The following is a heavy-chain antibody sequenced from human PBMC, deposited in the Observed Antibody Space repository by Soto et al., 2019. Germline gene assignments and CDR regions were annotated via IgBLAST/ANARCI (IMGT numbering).Heavy chain of an antibody. CDR1: GDSISSSGHY. J-gene: IGHJ4*02. Sequence: QVQLQESGPGLVKPSQTLSFTCTVSGDSISSSGHYWSWVRQHPGQGLEWIGYISYSGNTHFNPSLKSRLTISVDTSKNHFSLKLSSVTAADTAVYYCARASTYPGMYAEVLDYWGQGSLVTVSS. CDR3: ARASTYPGMYAEVLDY. CDR2: ISYSGNT. D-gene: IGHD2-8*01. V-gene: IGHV4-31*03.